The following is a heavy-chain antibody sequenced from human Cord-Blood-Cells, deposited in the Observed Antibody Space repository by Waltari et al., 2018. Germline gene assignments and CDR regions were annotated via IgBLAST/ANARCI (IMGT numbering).Heavy chain of an antibody. CDR3: ARSPNWYFDY. Sequence: EVQLVESGGGLVKPGGSLRPPCEASGFTFSSYTMNWVRQAPGKGLEWVSSISSSSSYIYYAYSVKGRFTISRDNAKNSLYLQMNSLRAEDTAVYYCARSPNWYFDYWGQGTLVTVSS. V-gene: IGHV3-21*01. D-gene: IGHD7-27*01. J-gene: IGHJ4*02. CDR2: ISSSSSYI. CDR1: GFTFSSYT.